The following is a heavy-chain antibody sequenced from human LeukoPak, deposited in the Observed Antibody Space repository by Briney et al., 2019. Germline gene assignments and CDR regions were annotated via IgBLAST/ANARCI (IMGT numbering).Heavy chain of an antibody. V-gene: IGHV4-30-4*08. CDR1: GGSISSGDYY. CDR3: ARAMYDFWSGYYGRGTNWFDP. Sequence: PSQTLSLTCTVSGGSISSGDYYWSWIRQPPGKGLEWIGYIYYSGSTYYNPYIKSRVTISVDTSKNQFSLKLSSVTAADTAVYYCARAMYDFWSGYYGRGTNWFDPWGQGTLVTVSS. J-gene: IGHJ5*02. CDR2: IYYSGST. D-gene: IGHD3-3*01.